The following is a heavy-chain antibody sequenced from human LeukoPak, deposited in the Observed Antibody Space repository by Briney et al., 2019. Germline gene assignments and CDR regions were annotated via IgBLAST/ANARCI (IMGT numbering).Heavy chain of an antibody. V-gene: IGHV3-21*06. D-gene: IGHD3-10*01. J-gene: IGHJ4*02. CDR2: IKGSDNYI. Sequence: PGGSLRLSCAASGFTFSAHTLNWVRQAPGKGLDWVSSIKGSDNYIYNADSVAGRFTGSTDDAQNSIYLQMNSLRVEDTAIYYCARSRGMSMNDKNLLYWGQGSLVTVSS. CDR1: GFTFSAHT. CDR3: ARSRGMSMNDKNLLY.